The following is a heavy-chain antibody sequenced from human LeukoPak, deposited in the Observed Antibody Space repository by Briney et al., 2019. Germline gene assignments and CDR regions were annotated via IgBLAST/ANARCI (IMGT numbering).Heavy chain of an antibody. V-gene: IGHV4-61*02. CDR1: GDSITSGDYY. J-gene: IGHJ4*02. Sequence: SQTLSLTCTVSGDSITSGDYYWNWLRQPAGKGLEWIGRVVHGGSTLYNPSLRSRVSISTDTSKNQVSLKLTSVTAADTAVYFCARGGAIFTFFESWGQGTLVTVSS. CDR3: ARGGAIFTFFES. D-gene: IGHD2/OR15-2a*01. CDR2: VVHGGST.